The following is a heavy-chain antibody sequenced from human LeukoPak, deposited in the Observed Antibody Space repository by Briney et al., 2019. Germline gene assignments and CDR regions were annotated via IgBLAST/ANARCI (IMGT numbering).Heavy chain of an antibody. CDR1: GGSINIGTYY. Sequence: KTSETLSLTCTVSGGSINIGTYYWGWIRQPPGKGLEWIGTIYYSGTTYYNPSLNSRVTISLDTSKNQFSLKLSSVTAADTAIYYCARDFSRSSTVYYYYYMDVWGKGTTVTVSS. D-gene: IGHD6-6*01. J-gene: IGHJ6*03. V-gene: IGHV4-39*07. CDR2: IYYSGTT. CDR3: ARDFSRSSTVYYYYYMDV.